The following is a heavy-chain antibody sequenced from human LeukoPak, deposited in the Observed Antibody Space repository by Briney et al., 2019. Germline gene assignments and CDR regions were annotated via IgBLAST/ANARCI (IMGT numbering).Heavy chain of an antibody. Sequence: GESLKISCKGSGYSFTNHWIVWVRQLPGKGLEWMGIIYPGDSDTRYSPSFQGQVTISADKSISTAYLQWSSLKASDTAMYYCARRYGGSWFDPWGQGTLVTVSS. D-gene: IGHD3-10*01. CDR2: IYPGDSDT. CDR3: ARRYGGSWFDP. J-gene: IGHJ5*02. V-gene: IGHV5-51*01. CDR1: GYSFTNHW.